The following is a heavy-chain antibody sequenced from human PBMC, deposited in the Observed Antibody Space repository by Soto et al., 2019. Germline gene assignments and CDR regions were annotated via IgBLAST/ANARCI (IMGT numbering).Heavy chain of an antibody. J-gene: IGHJ4*02. V-gene: IGHV3-64*01. D-gene: IGHD1-7*01. Sequence: EVQLAESGGGMVQPGGSLRLSCVASGFTFSSYDMHWVRQAPGKGLEYVSSISSNGGTTYYGNSMKGRFTISRDNSKNTLYLQLGSIIAKKLAVYYCERRVSGNYEYWGQGTPVTVSS. CDR1: GFTFSSYD. CDR2: ISSNGGTT. CDR3: ERRVSGNYEY.